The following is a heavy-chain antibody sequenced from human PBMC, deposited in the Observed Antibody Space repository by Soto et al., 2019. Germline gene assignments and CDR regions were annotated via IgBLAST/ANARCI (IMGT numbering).Heavy chain of an antibody. CDR2: ISGYSGNA. V-gene: IGHV1-18*04. D-gene: IGHD4-17*01. Sequence: QVQVMQSGAEVKKPGDSVKVSCKTSGYIFSDYGINWGRQAPGQGLEWMGWISGYSGNANLAQKFQGRVTMTTDKSTRTADMELRRLRSDDTAVYYCAKRTSGTTWGECDYWVQGTLVTVSS. J-gene: IGHJ4*02. CDR3: AKRTSGTTWGECDY. CDR1: GYIFSDYG.